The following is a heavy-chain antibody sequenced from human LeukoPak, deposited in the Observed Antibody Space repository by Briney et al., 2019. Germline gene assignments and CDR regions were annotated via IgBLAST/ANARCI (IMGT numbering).Heavy chain of an antibody. Sequence: PSDTLSLTCTVSGGSISSYYWSWIRQPAGKGPEWIGRIYTSGSTNYNPSLKSRVTMSVDTSKNQFSLKLSSVTAADTAVYYCARDDGYSNYGYFQHWGQGALVTVSS. CDR2: IYTSGST. CDR1: GGSISSYY. V-gene: IGHV4-4*07. J-gene: IGHJ1*01. CDR3: ARDDGYSNYGYFQH. D-gene: IGHD4-11*01.